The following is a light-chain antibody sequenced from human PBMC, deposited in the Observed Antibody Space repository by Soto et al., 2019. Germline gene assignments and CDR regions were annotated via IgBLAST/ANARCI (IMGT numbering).Light chain of an antibody. Sequence: EIVLTQSPATLSLSPGERATLSCRASQSVSSYLAWYQQKPGQAPRLLIYGASSGATGIPDRFRGSGSGTDFTLTINRLEPEDFALYYCQQYGDSPLTFGGGTKVEVK. CDR2: GAS. CDR3: QQYGDSPLT. J-gene: IGKJ4*01. V-gene: IGKV3-20*01. CDR1: QSVSSY.